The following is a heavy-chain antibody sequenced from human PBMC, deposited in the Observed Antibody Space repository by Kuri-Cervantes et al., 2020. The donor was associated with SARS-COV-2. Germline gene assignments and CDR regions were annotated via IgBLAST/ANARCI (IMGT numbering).Heavy chain of an antibody. CDR2: ISGSGGST. CDR1: GFTFSSYA. J-gene: IGHJ4*02. V-gene: IGHV3-23*01. D-gene: IGHD3-9*01. Sequence: GESLKISCAASGFTFSSYAMSWVRQAPGKGLEWVSAISGSGGSTYYADSVKGRFTISRDNSKNTLYLQMNSLRAEDTAVYYCARGYYDILTGYPFDYWGQGTLVTVSS. CDR3: ARGYYDILTGYPFDY.